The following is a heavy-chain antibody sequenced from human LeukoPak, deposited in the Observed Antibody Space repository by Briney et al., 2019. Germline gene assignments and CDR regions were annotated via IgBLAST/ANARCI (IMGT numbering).Heavy chain of an antibody. Sequence: PSETLSLTCAVYGGSFSGYYWSWIRQPPGKGLEWIGEINHSGSTNYNPSLKSRVTISVDTSKNQFSLKLSSVTAADTAVYYCARGAPPYYHDSSGYYPRHPFDYWGQGTLVTVSS. CDR1: GGSFSGYY. CDR3: ARGAPPYYHDSSGYYPRHPFDY. CDR2: INHSGST. D-gene: IGHD3-22*01. V-gene: IGHV4-34*01. J-gene: IGHJ4*02.